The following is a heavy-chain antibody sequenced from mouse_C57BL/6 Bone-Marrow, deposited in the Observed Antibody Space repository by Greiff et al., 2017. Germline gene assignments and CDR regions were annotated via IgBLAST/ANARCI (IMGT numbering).Heavy chain of an antibody. V-gene: IGHV14-2*01. J-gene: IGHJ1*03. CDR2: IDPEDGET. CDR3: APYYSNYDWYFDV. CDR1: GFNIKDYY. D-gene: IGHD2-5*01. Sequence: VQLQQSGAELVKPGASVKLSCTASGFNIKDYYMHWVKQRTEQGMEWIGRIDPEDGETKYAPKFQGKATIPADTSSNTAYLQLSSLTSEDTAVYYCAPYYSNYDWYFDVWGTGTTVTVSS.